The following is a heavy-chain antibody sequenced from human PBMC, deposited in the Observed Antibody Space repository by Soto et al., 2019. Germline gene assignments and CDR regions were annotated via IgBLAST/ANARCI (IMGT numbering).Heavy chain of an antibody. J-gene: IGHJ4*02. CDR2: IYHIGNT. V-gene: IGHV4-39*01. Sequence: SETLSLTCTVSGGSISSSTYHWGWIRQPPGKGLEWIATIYHIGNTYYNPSLKSRVTISLDTSKNQFSLRLNFVTAADTAVYYCARRIVATETFDYWGQGTLVTVSS. CDR1: GGSISSSTYH. D-gene: IGHD5-12*01. CDR3: ARRIVATETFDY.